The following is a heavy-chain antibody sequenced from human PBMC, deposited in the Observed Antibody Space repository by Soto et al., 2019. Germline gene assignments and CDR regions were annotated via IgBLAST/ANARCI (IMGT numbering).Heavy chain of an antibody. CDR1: GFTFSSYD. J-gene: IGHJ5*02. D-gene: IGHD2-15*01. V-gene: IGHV3-13*05. CDR3: ARCSVVVVAAQDNWFDP. Sequence: GGSLRLSCAASGFTFSSYDMHWVRQATGKGLEWVSAIGAAGDPYYPGSVKGRFTISRENAKNSLYLQMNSLRAEDTAVYYCARCSVVVVAAQDNWFDPWGQGTLVTVSS. CDR2: IGAAGDP.